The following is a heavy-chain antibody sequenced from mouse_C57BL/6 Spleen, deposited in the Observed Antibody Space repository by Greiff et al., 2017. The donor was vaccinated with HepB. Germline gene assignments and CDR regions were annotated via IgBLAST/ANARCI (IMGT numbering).Heavy chain of an antibody. V-gene: IGHV5-4*01. CDR2: ISDGGSYT. D-gene: IGHD2-1*01. Sequence: DVKLVESGGGLVKPGGSLKLSCAASGFTFSSYAMSWVRQTPEKRLEWVATISDGGSYTYYPDNVKGRFTISRDNAKNNLYLQMSHLKSEDTAMYYCAREGNRFAYWGQGTLVTVSA. CDR3: AREGNRFAY. J-gene: IGHJ3*01. CDR1: GFTFSSYA.